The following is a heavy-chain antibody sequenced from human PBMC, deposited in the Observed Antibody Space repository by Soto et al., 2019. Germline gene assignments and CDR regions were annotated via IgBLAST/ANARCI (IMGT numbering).Heavy chain of an antibody. J-gene: IGHJ4*02. D-gene: IGHD3-22*01. V-gene: IGHV3-33*01. CDR2: IWYDGSNK. CDR1: GFTFSSYG. Sequence: QVQLVESGGGVVQPGRSLRLSCAASGFTFSSYGMHWVRQAPGKGMEWVAVIWYDGSNKYYADSVKGRFTISRDNSKNTLYLQMNSLRAEDTAVYYCARDIYYYDSSGEGYYFDYWGLGTLVTVSS. CDR3: ARDIYYYDSSGEGYYFDY.